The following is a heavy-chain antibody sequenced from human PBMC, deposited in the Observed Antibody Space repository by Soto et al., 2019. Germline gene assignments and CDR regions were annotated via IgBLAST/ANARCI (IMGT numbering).Heavy chain of an antibody. Sequence: GGSLRLSCAASGFTFSSYAMHWVRQAPGKGLEWVAVISYDGSNKYYADSVKGRFTISRDNSKNTLYLQMNSLRAEDTAVYYCARDSTSYYDFWSGHPWAPLCSNYYFEYWGQGTLVSVSS. CDR3: ARDSTSYYDFWSGHPWAPLCSNYYFEY. V-gene: IGHV3-30-3*01. J-gene: IGHJ4*02. CDR1: GFTFSSYA. D-gene: IGHD3-3*01. CDR2: ISYDGSNK.